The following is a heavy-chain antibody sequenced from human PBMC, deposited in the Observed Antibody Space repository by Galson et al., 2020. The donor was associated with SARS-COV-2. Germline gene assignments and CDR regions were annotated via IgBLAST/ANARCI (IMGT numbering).Heavy chain of an antibody. D-gene: IGHD1-26*01. CDR3: AKLAEGRRSSEDY. CDR2: IYYSGST. Sequence: SQTLSLTCTVSGGSISSGGYYWSWIRQHPGKGLEWIGYIYYSGSTTYNPSLKSRVTISIDTSKNQFSLKLTSVTAADTALYYCAKLAEGRRSSEDYWGQGTLVTVSS. J-gene: IGHJ4*02. V-gene: IGHV4-31*03. CDR1: GGSISSGGYY.